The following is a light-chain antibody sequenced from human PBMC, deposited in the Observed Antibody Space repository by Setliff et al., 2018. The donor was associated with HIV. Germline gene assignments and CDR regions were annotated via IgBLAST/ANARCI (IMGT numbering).Light chain of an antibody. V-gene: IGLV2-14*01. CDR1: SSDIGGYNY. CDR2: DVS. CDR3: SSYTSSSTYV. J-gene: IGLJ1*01. Sequence: QSVLTQPASVSGSPGQSITISCTGTSSDIGGYNYVSWYQQHPGKAPKLMIYDVSKRPSGVSNRFSGPKSGNTASLTISGLQAEDEAAYYCSSYTSSSTYVFATGTKVTVL.